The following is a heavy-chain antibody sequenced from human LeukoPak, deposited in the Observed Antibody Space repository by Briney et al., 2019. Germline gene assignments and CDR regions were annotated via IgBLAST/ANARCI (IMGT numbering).Heavy chain of an antibody. CDR1: GYTFTSYY. CDR3: ASEPHCGGDCYEGAFDI. CDR2: INPSGGST. Sequence: ASVKVSCKASGYTFTSYYMHWVRQAPGQGLEWMGIINPSGGSTSYAQKFQGRVTMTRDMSTSTVYMELSSLRSEDTAVYYCASEPHCGGDCYEGAFDIWGQGTMVTVSS. V-gene: IGHV1-46*01. D-gene: IGHD2-21*02. J-gene: IGHJ3*02.